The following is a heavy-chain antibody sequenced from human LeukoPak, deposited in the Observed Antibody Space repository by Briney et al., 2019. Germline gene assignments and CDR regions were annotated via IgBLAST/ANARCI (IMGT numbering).Heavy chain of an antibody. CDR2: IYHSGNT. J-gene: IGHJ4*02. CDR3: ARDPRIAAASYFDF. Sequence: SSETLSLPCTVSGYSISNGFYWGWFRQPPGKGLEWFGSIYHSGNTYYNPSLKSRVTISVDKSKNQFSLKLRSVTAADTAVYYCARDPRIAAASYFDFWGQGTLVTVSS. D-gene: IGHD6-13*01. CDR1: GYSISNGFY. V-gene: IGHV4-38-2*02.